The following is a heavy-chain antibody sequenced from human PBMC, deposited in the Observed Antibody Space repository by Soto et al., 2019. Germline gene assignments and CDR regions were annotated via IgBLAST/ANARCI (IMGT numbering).Heavy chain of an antibody. D-gene: IGHD6-6*01. CDR1: GGSISSYY. Sequence: TLSLTCTVSGGSISSYYWSWIRQPAGKGLEWIGRIYTSGSTNYNPSLKSRVTMSVDTSKNQFSLKLSSVTAADTAVYYCARVRIAARTGAYGMDVWGQGTTVTVSS. V-gene: IGHV4-4*07. CDR3: ARVRIAARTGAYGMDV. J-gene: IGHJ6*02. CDR2: IYTSGST.